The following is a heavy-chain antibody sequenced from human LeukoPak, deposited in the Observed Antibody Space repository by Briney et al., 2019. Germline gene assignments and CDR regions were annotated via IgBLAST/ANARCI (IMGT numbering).Heavy chain of an antibody. Sequence: PSETLSLTCTVSGGSISTYYWSWLRQPPGKGLEWIGRIYTSGSTNYNPSLKSRVTMSVDTSENQFSLRLSSVTAADTAVYYCARDSYDSSGITIHYYMDVWGKGITVTVSS. CDR1: GGSISTYY. J-gene: IGHJ6*03. CDR2: IYTSGST. CDR3: ARDSYDSSGITIHYYMDV. V-gene: IGHV4-4*07. D-gene: IGHD3-22*01.